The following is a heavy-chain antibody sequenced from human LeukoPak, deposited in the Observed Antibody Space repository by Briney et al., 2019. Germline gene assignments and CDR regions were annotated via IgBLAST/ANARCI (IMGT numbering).Heavy chain of an antibody. J-gene: IGHJ4*02. CDR2: IHTSGTT. Sequence: SETLSLTCTVSGDSMRSFYWSFIRQPAGKGLEWIGRIHTSGTTWYNASLKSRVAMSVDTSKNQVSLRLSSVTAADTAVYYCARHGTISSESYFDYWGRGALVTVSS. D-gene: IGHD1-14*01. V-gene: IGHV4-4*07. CDR1: GDSMRSFY. CDR3: ARHGTISSESYFDY.